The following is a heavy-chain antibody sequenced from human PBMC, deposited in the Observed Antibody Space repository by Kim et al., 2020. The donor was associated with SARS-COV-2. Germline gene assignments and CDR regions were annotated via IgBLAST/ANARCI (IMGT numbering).Heavy chain of an antibody. D-gene: IGHD2-15*01. CDR3: ARRHCSGGSCFRSFDY. J-gene: IGHJ4*02. V-gene: IGHV1-8*01. Sequence: KVQGRVPMTRNTSISTAYMELSSLRSEDTAVYYCARRHCSGGSCFRSFDYWGQGTLVTVSS.